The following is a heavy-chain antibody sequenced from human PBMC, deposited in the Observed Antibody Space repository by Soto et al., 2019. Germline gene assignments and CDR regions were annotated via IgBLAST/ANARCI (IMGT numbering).Heavy chain of an antibody. J-gene: IGHJ4*02. CDR3: AKDGSHNFDY. CDR2: MSYDGSNE. D-gene: IGHD1-26*01. V-gene: IGHV3-30*18. Sequence: QVQLVESGGGVVQPGRSLRLSCAASGFTFSHYAMHWVRQAPGKGLEWVALMSYDGSNEYYADSVKGRFTISRDNSKNTLYLQINSLRAEDTAVYYCAKDGSHNFDYWVQGTLVTVSS. CDR1: GFTFSHYA.